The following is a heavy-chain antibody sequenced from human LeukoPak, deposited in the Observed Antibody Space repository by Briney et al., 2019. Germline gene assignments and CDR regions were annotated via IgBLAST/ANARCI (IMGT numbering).Heavy chain of an antibody. CDR3: AREGARIFGVVEEGFDY. J-gene: IGHJ4*02. V-gene: IGHV1-69*04. CDR2: IIPIFGIA. Sequence: GPSVKVSCKASGGTFSSYAISWVRQAPGQGLEWMGRIIPIFGIANYAQKFQGRVTITADKSTSTAYMELSSLRSEDTAVYYCAREGARIFGVVEEGFDYWGQGTLVTVSS. D-gene: IGHD3-3*01. CDR1: GGTFSSYA.